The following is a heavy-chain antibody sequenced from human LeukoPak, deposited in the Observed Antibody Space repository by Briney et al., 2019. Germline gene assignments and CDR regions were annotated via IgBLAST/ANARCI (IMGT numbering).Heavy chain of an antibody. J-gene: IGHJ6*03. CDR2: IYYSGST. D-gene: IGHD6-6*01. V-gene: IGHV4-59*01. Sequence: PSETLSLTCTVSGGSISSYYWSWIRQPPGKGLEWIGYIYYSGSTNYNPSLKSRVTISVDTSKNQFSLKLSSVTAADTAVYYCARSSGSSSLYYYYYMDVWGKGTTVTVSS. CDR1: GGSISSYY. CDR3: ARSSGSSSLYYYYYMDV.